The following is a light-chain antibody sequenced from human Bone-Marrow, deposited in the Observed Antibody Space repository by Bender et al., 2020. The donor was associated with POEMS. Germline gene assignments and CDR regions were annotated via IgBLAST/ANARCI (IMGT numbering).Light chain of an antibody. CDR1: SSDVGNYHL. V-gene: IGLV2-23*01. Sequence: QSALTQPASVSGSPGQSITVSCTGTSSDVGNYHLVSWYQQHPGRAPKLLIYEGSKRASGVSDRFSGSKSGNTASLTISGLRAEDEAAYYCCSYTSTYTWVFGGGTKLTVL. CDR2: EGS. CDR3: CSYTSTYTWV. J-gene: IGLJ3*02.